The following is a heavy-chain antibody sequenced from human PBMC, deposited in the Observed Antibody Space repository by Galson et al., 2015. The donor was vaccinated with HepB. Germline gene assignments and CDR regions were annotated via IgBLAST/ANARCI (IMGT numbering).Heavy chain of an antibody. Sequence: LRLSCAASGFTFSNAWMSWVRQAPGKGLEWVGRIKSKTDGGTTDYAAPVKGRFTISRDDSKNTLYLQMNSLKTEDTAVYYCTTGAGATTSFDYWGQGTLVTVSS. CDR3: TTGAGATTSFDY. CDR1: GFTFSNAW. V-gene: IGHV3-15*01. CDR2: IKSKTDGGTT. D-gene: IGHD1-26*01. J-gene: IGHJ4*02.